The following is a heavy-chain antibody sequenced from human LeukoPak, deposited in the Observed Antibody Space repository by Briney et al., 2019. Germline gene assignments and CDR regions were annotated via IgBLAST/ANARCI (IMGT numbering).Heavy chain of an antibody. J-gene: IGHJ5*02. CDR3: ARPILGYGSGSYGHWFDP. CDR1: GYSFTSYW. D-gene: IGHD3-10*01. Sequence: GESLKISCKGSGYSFTSYWIGWVRQMPGKGLEWMGIIYPGDSDTRYSPSFQGQVTISADKSISTAYLQWSSLKASDTAMYYCARPILGYGSGSYGHWFDPWGQGTLVTVSS. V-gene: IGHV5-51*01. CDR2: IYPGDSDT.